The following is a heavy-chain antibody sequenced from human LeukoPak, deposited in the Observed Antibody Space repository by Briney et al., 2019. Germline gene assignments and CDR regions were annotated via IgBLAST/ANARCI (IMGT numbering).Heavy chain of an antibody. D-gene: IGHD3-22*01. CDR2: IYYSGST. Sequence: SWIRQPPGKGLEWIGYIYYSGSTYYNPSLKSRVTISVDTSKNQFSLKLSSVTAADTAVYYCAREGYYYDSSGYDYWGQGTLVTVSS. CDR3: AREGYYYDSSGYDY. J-gene: IGHJ4*02. V-gene: IGHV4-30-4*01.